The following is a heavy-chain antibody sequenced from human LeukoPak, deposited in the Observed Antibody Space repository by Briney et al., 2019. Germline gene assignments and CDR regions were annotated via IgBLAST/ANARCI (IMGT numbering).Heavy chain of an antibody. CDR1: GGSLSSGGYY. J-gene: IGHJ4*02. D-gene: IGHD3-22*01. CDR2: IYYSGST. Sequence: SQTLSLTCTVSGGSLSSGGYYWGWLRQHPGTGLEWLGYIYYSGSTYYNPSLKSRVTISVDTSKNQFSLKLSSVTAADTAVYYCARDSYYDSSGYPRFDYWGQGTLVTVSS. V-gene: IGHV4-31*03. CDR3: ARDSYYDSSGYPRFDY.